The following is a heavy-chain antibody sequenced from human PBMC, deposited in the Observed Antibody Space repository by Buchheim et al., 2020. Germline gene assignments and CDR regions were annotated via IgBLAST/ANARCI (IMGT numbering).Heavy chain of an antibody. CDR2: IKQDGSEK. J-gene: IGHJ4*02. D-gene: IGHD3-10*01. Sequence: EVQLVESGGGLVQPGGSLRLSCAASGFTFSSYWMSWVRQAPGKGLEWVANIKQDGSEKYYADSVKGRFTISRDNAMNSLYLQMNSLRAEDTAVYYCARDNVRFGELPEYYFDYWGQGTL. CDR3: ARDNVRFGELPEYYFDY. CDR1: GFTFSSYW. V-gene: IGHV3-7*01.